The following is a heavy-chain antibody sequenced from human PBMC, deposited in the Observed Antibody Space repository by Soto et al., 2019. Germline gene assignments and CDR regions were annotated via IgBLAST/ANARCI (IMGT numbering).Heavy chain of an antibody. CDR1: GGSLRTFG. J-gene: IGHJ4*02. CDR2: IVPVFGRP. Sequence: ASVNVSCKASGGSLRTFGISWVRQAPGQGLEWMGAIVPVFGRPNYAQRFRGRLTITADESTSTGYMELISLRSDDTAVYYCAREGSGYNFWGQGTQVTVSS. D-gene: IGHD5-12*01. V-gene: IGHV1-69*13. CDR3: AREGSGYNF.